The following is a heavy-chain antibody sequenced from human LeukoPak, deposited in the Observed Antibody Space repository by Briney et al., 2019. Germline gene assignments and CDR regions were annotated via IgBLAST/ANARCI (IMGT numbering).Heavy chain of an antibody. J-gene: IGHJ5*02. Sequence: PSETLSLTCSVSGGSISSSAYYWGWVRQSPGRGLEWIGSINFSGTTFYNPSLRSRVRTSVDTSKNQFSLRVTSVTAADTAVYYCARQDHQDHGDPKWFDPSGQGILVTVSS. CDR2: INFSGTT. CDR1: GGSISSSAYY. V-gene: IGHV4-39*01. D-gene: IGHD4-17*01. CDR3: ARQDHQDHGDPKWFDP.